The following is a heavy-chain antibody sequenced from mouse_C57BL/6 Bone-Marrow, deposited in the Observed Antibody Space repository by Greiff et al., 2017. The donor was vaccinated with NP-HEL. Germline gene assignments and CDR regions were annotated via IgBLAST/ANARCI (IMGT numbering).Heavy chain of an antibody. CDR1: GYTFTRYW. CDR2: INPSSGYT. V-gene: IGHV1-7*01. CDR3: ARGVTTVVEEAWFAY. Sequence: VQLVESGAELAKPGASVKLSCKASGYTFTRYWMHWVKQRPGQGLAWIGYINPSSGYTKYNQKFKDKATLTADKSSSTAYTQLSSLTYEDSAVYYCARGVTTVVEEAWFAYWGQGTLVTVSA. D-gene: IGHD1-1*01. J-gene: IGHJ3*01.